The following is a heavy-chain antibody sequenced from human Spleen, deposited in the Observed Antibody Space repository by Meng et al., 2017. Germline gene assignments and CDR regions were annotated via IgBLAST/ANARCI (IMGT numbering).Heavy chain of an antibody. Sequence: VQLQQWGAGLLKPSETLSLTCVVSGGSFSDYYWSWIRKHPGKGLEWIGYIYYSGSTYYNPSLKSRVTISVDTSKNQFSLKLSSVTAADTAVYYCARDRGSYYGGWFDPWGQGTLVTVSS. D-gene: IGHD1-26*01. V-gene: IGHV4-31*11. J-gene: IGHJ5*02. CDR3: ARDRGSYYGGWFDP. CDR2: IYYSGST. CDR1: GGSFSDYY.